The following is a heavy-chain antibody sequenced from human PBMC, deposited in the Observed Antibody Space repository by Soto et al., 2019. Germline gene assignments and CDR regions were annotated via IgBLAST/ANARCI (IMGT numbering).Heavy chain of an antibody. V-gene: IGHV2-5*02. CDR1: GFSLNTFEVC. J-gene: IGHJ5*02. CDR3: ARNLTPRRRLDP. D-gene: IGHD6-6*01. Sequence: QITLKESGPTLVKPTQPLTLTCTFSGFSLNTFEVCVSWILLPPGKALECLAIIYWDDDQRYSPSLRSRLTITKDTSKNQVVRTMTHMDPVDTATYYCARNLTPRRRLDPWGKGILVTVSS. CDR2: IYWDDDQ.